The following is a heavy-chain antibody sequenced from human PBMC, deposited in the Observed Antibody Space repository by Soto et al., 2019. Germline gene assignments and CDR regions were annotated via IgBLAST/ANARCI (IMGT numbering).Heavy chain of an antibody. CDR2: ISGSGGST. D-gene: IGHD2-21*01. CDR3: AKYGQYCGGDCYWDAFDI. V-gene: IGHV3-23*01. CDR1: GFTFSSYG. J-gene: IGHJ3*02. Sequence: EVQLLESGGGLVQPGGSLRLSCAASGFTFSSYGMSWVRQAPGKGLEWVSAISGSGGSTYYADSVKGRFTISRDNSKNTLYLQMTSLRAEDTAVYYCAKYGQYCGGDCYWDAFDIWGQGTMVPVS.